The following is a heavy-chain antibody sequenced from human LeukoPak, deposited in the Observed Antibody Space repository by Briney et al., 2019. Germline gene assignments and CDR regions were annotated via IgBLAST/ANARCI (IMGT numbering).Heavy chain of an antibody. J-gene: IGHJ4*02. CDR2: INHSGNT. V-gene: IGHV4-34*01. Sequence: SETLSLTCAVYGGSFSGYYWTWIRQPPGKGLEWIGEINHSGNTNYNPSLKSRVSISVDTSKNQFSLKLSSVIAADTAMYYCARSKDGSGFAAYWGQGTQVTVSS. CDR3: ARSKDGSGFAAY. CDR1: GGSFSGYY. D-gene: IGHD3-22*01.